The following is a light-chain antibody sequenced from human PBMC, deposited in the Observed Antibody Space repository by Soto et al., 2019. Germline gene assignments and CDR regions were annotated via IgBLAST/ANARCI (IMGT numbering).Light chain of an antibody. V-gene: IGLV2-14*01. CDR3: SSYTSSSTLV. CDR2: DVS. CDR1: SSDVGGYNY. J-gene: IGLJ1*01. Sequence: QSALTQPASVSGSPGQSITLSCTGTSSDVGGYNYVSWYQQHPGKAPKLMIYDVSNRPSGVSNRFSGSKSGNTASLTISGLQAEDEDDYYCSSYTSSSTLVFGTGTKLTVL.